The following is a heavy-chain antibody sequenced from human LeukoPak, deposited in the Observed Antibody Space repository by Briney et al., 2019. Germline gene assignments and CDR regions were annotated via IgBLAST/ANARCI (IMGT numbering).Heavy chain of an antibody. Sequence: SETLSLTCAVYGGSFSGYYWSWIRQPPGKGLEWIGEINHSGSTNYNPSLKSRVTISVDTSKNQFSLKLSSVTAADTAVHYCARGGERESVVVPTAMPVDYWGQGTLVTVSS. CDR2: INHSGST. D-gene: IGHD2-2*01. V-gene: IGHV4-34*01. CDR1: GGSFSGYY. CDR3: ARGGERESVVVPTAMPVDY. J-gene: IGHJ4*02.